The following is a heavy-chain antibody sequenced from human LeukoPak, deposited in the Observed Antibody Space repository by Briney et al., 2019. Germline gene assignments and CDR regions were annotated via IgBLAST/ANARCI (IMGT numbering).Heavy chain of an antibody. V-gene: IGHV4-59*08. Sequence: SETLSLTCTVSGGSISSYYWSWIRQPPGKGLEGIGYISYSGSTNYNPSLKSRVTISIDTSKNQFSLKLRSVTAADTAIYYCAKQGYDILTGYIDAFDIWRQGTMVSVSS. CDR2: ISYSGST. CDR1: GGSISSYY. D-gene: IGHD3-9*01. J-gene: IGHJ3*02. CDR3: AKQGYDILTGYIDAFDI.